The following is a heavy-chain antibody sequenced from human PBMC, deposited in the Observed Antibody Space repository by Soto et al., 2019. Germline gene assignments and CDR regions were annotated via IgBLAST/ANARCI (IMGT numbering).Heavy chain of an antibody. CDR1: GFTFSSYS. CDR3: ARSGSSSGPNDAFDI. J-gene: IGHJ3*02. Sequence: GSLRLSCAASGFTFSSYSMNWVRQAPGKGLEWVSSISSSSSYIYYADSVKGRFTISRDNAKNSLYLQMNSLRAEDTAVYYCARSGSSSGPNDAFDIWGQGTMVTVSS. D-gene: IGHD6-13*01. V-gene: IGHV3-21*01. CDR2: ISSSSSYI.